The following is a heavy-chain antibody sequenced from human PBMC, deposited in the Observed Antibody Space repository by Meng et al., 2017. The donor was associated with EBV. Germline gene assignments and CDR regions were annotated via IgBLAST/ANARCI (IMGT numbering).Heavy chain of an antibody. J-gene: IGHJ4*02. Sequence: VNRRGSDGTLFCNYWRYTFRSSGISWGRQAPGKGPEWMGWISAYNGYIKYAQNFPGRVILPTHTSTSTAYMDLSSLRRDHTAVYYCARGMRNFHFWGQGTLVTVSS. CDR1: RYTFRSSG. CDR3: ARGMRNFHF. CDR2: ISAYNGYI. V-gene: IGHV1-18*01.